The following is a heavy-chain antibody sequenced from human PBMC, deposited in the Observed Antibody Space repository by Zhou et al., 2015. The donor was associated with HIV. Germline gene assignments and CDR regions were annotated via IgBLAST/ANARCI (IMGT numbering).Heavy chain of an antibody. CDR1: GGTFSSYA. D-gene: IGHD2-2*01. CDR3: ARGGEVVPAAMGIYYYGMDV. J-gene: IGHJ6*02. CDR2: IIPIFGTA. Sequence: QVQLVQSGAEVKKPGSSVKVSCKASGGTFSSYAISWVRQAPGQGLEWMGGIIPIFGTANYAQKFQGRVTMTRDTSTSTVYMELSSLRSEDTAVYYCARGGEVVPAAMGIYYYGMDVWGQGTTVTVSS. V-gene: IGHV1-69*05.